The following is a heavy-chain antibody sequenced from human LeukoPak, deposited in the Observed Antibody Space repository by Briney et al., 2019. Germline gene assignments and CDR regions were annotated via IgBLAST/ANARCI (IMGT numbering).Heavy chain of an antibody. V-gene: IGHV3-23*01. CDR1: GFTFSSYG. Sequence: PGGSLRLSCAASGFTFSSYGMSWVRQAPGKGLEWVSAISGSGGSTYYADSVKGRFTISRDDSKDTLYLQMNSLRAEDTALYYCATDRAPGAHYYMDVWGIGTTVTVSS. J-gene: IGHJ6*03. CDR3: ATDRAPGAHYYMDV. CDR2: ISGSGGST. D-gene: IGHD6-13*01.